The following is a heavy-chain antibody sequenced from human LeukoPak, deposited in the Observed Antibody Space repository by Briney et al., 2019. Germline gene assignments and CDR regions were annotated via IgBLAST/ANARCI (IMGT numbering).Heavy chain of an antibody. J-gene: IGHJ4*02. D-gene: IGHD6-13*01. CDR2: IYYSGST. Sequence: SETLSLTCTVSGGSISSYYWSWIRQPPGKGLEWIGYIYYSGSTNYHPSLKSRVTISVDTPKNQFPLKLSSVTAADTAVYYCARARSIAAAVDYWGQGTLVTVSS. CDR1: GGSISSYY. V-gene: IGHV4-59*01. CDR3: ARARSIAAAVDY.